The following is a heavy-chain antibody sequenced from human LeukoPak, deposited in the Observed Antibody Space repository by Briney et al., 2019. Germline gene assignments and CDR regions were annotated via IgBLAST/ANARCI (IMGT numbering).Heavy chain of an antibody. Sequence: ASVKVSCKVSGYTLTELSMHWVRQAPGKGLEWMGGFDPEDGETIYAQKSQGRVTMTEDTSTDTAYMELSSLRSEDTAVYYCARRIVGARRDDYFDHWGQGTLVTVSS. D-gene: IGHD1-26*01. CDR3: ARRIVGARRDDYFDH. J-gene: IGHJ4*02. CDR2: FDPEDGET. CDR1: GYTLTELS. V-gene: IGHV1-24*01.